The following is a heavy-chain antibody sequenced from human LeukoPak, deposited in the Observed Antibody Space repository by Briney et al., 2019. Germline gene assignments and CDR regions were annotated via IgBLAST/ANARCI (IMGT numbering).Heavy chain of an antibody. J-gene: IGHJ4*02. V-gene: IGHV3-23*01. CDR3: AKENSSWGTEEYFDY. D-gene: IGHD6-13*01. CDR1: GFTFSSYG. Sequence: PGGSLRLSCAASGFTFSSYGMHWVRQAPGKGLERVSAISGSGGSTYYADSVKGRFTISRDNSKNTLYLQMNSLRAEDTAVYYCAKENSSWGTEEYFDYWGQGTLVTISS. CDR2: ISGSGGST.